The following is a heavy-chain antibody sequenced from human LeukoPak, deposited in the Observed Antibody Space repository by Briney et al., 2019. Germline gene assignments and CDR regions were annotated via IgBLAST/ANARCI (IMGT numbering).Heavy chain of an antibody. V-gene: IGHV3-23*01. CDR3: ARDALAFYARSPCDY. J-gene: IGHJ4*02. CDR2: VNGNGGST. Sequence: AGGSLRLSCAASGFSFSTYAMSWVRQAPGKGLEWVSGVNGNGGSTSYADSVKGRFTIFRDNSKNTVYLQMNSLRVEDTAVYYCARDALAFYARSPCDYWGQGTLVTVSS. CDR1: GFSFSTYA. D-gene: IGHD2/OR15-2a*01.